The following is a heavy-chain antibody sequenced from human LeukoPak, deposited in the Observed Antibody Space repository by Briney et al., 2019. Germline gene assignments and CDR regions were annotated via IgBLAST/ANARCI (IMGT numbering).Heavy chain of an antibody. D-gene: IGHD2-15*01. CDR1: GGSISSNDYY. CDR3: ARRASLCCRFES. V-gene: IGHV4-39*01. CDR2: VYYRGST. Sequence: QSSETLSLTCAVSGGSISSNDYYWGWIRQPPGKGLEWIGSVYYRGSTYYNPSLKSRVTISVDTSKNIFSLKLNSVTAADTAVYYCARRASLCCRFESWGQGSLVTLSS. J-gene: IGHJ4*02.